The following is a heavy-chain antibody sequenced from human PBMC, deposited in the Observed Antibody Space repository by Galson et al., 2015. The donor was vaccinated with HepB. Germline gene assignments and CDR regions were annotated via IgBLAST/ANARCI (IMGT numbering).Heavy chain of an antibody. CDR2: ISVYNGNT. CDR1: GYTFSPYG. Sequence: QSGAEVKKPGASVEVSCKVSGYTFSPYGISWVRQAPGQRPEWIGWISVYNGNTKLVEKFQGRVPMTTDTSTTTAYMELRNRGFDNTAVHDCAGGGGAGEFPWVDDWGQGT. CDR3: AGGGGAGEFPWVDD. J-gene: IGHJ4*02. V-gene: IGHV1-18*01. D-gene: IGHD3-16*01.